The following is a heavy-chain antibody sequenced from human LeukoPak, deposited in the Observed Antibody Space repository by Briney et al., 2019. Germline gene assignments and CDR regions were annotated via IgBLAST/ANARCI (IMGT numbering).Heavy chain of an antibody. J-gene: IGHJ4*02. V-gene: IGHV1-8*01. CDR2: MNPNSGNT. CDR3: ARYSYDILTGYSSN. CDR1: GYTFTSYD. D-gene: IGHD3-9*01. Sequence: ASVKVSCKASGYTFTSYDINWVRQATGQGLEWVGWMNPNSGNTGYAQKFQGRVTMTRNASISTAYMELSSLRSEDTAVYYCARYSYDILTGYSSNWGQGTLVTVSS.